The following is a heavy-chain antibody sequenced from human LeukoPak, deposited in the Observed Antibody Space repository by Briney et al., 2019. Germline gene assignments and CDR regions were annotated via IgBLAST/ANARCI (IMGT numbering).Heavy chain of an antibody. Sequence: ALSPTSPLSTGSTTIFYSSWIRPPPEGGLGWIGYIYNMVRPNYTPSLKSRVTISVDTSKNQFSLKLTSVTAADTAVYYCARAKGYCSGDSCYGYYWYFDLWGRGTLVTVSS. CDR1: TGSTTIFY. V-gene: IGHV4-59*01. J-gene: IGHJ2*01. CDR3: ARAKGYCSGDSCYGYYWYFDL. D-gene: IGHD2-15*01. CDR2: IYNMVRP.